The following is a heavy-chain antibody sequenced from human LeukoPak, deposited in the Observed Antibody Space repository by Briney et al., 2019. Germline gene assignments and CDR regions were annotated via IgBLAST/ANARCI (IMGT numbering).Heavy chain of an antibody. CDR3: ARVGYYYDSSGYFDY. CDR1: GGTFSSYA. V-gene: IGHV1-69*13. CDR2: IIPIFGTA. J-gene: IGHJ4*02. D-gene: IGHD3-22*01. Sequence: ASVTVSCKASGGTFSSYAISWVRQAPGQGLEWMGGIIPIFGTANYAQKFQGRVTITADESTSTAYMELSSLRSEDTAVYYCARVGYYYDSSGYFDYWGQGTLVTVSS.